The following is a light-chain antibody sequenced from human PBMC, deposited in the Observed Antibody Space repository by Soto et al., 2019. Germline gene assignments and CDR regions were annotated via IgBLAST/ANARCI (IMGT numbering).Light chain of an antibody. CDR2: DAS. J-gene: IGKJ5*01. CDR1: QSVSNNY. Sequence: IVLTQSPGTLSLSPGERATLSCRASQSVSNNYLAWYQQKPGQAPRLLIYDASNRATGIPARFSGGGSGTDFTLTIDNLEPEDFAIYYCQQRSNWPPITFGQGT. CDR3: QQRSNWPPIT. V-gene: IGKV3-11*01.